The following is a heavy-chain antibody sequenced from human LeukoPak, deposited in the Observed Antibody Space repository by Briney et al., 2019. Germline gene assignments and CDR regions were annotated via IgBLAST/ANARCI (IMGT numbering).Heavy chain of an antibody. D-gene: IGHD2/OR15-2a*01. V-gene: IGHV3-74*01. J-gene: IGHJ4*02. CDR2: IINDGSYT. Sequence: PGGSLRLSCAASGFTFSPVWMHWVRQAPGKGLMWVSHIINDGSYTTYADSVKGRFTISRDNAKNSLYLQMNSLRTEDTAMYYCARGPTRANSSDYWGQGTLVTVSS. CDR3: ARGPTRANSSDY. CDR1: GFTFSPVW.